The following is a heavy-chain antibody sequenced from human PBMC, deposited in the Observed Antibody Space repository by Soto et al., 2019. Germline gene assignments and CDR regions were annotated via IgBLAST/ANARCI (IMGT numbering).Heavy chain of an antibody. V-gene: IGHV3-48*01. J-gene: IGHJ5*02. CDR3: ARDDSSSWFVH. CDR2: VSSSGSII. D-gene: IGHD6-13*01. Sequence: EVQLVESGGGLVQPGGSLRLSCAASGFTFSSYSMNWVRQAPGKGLEWVSYVSSSGSIIYYADSVKGRFTISRDNAKNSLYLQMNSLRAEDTAVYYCARDDSSSWFVHWGQATLVTVSS. CDR1: GFTFSSYS.